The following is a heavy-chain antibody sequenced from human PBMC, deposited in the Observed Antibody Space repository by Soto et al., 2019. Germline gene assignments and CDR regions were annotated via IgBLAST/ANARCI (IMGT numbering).Heavy chain of an antibody. CDR3: ARWQDDYYDSSGYRWGGFDY. D-gene: IGHD3-22*01. J-gene: IGHJ4*02. V-gene: IGHV1-69*01. CDR1: GGTFSSYA. CDR2: IIPIFGTA. Sequence: QVQLVQSGAEVKKPGSSVKVSCKASGGTFSSYAISWVRQAPGQGLEWMGGIIPIFGTANYAQKFQGRVTITADESTSTAYMELSSLRSEDTAVYYCARWQDDYYDSSGYRWGGFDYWGQGTLVTVSS.